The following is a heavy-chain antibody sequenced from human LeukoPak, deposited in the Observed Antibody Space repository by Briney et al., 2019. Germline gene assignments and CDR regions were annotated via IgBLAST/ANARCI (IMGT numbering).Heavy chain of an antibody. D-gene: IGHD6-13*01. J-gene: IGHJ6*02. V-gene: IGHV3-11*01. Sequence: GGSLRLSCAAPGFTFSDYYMSWIRQAPGKGLEWVSYISSSGSTIYYADSVKGRFTISRDNAKNSLYLQMNSLRAEDTAVYYCARDGVAAAEIFYYYGMDVWGQGTTVTVSS. CDR1: GFTFSDYY. CDR3: ARDGVAAAEIFYYYGMDV. CDR2: ISSSGSTI.